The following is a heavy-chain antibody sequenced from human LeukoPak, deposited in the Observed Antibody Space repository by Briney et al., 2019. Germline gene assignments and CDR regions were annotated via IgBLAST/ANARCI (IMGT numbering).Heavy chain of an antibody. J-gene: IGHJ4*02. D-gene: IGHD7-27*01. CDR1: GGTFSSYA. CDR3: VGGAPNWGFDF. V-gene: IGHV1-69*13. Sequence: SAKVSCKASGGTFSSYAISWVRQAPGQGLEWMGGIIPIFGTANYAQKFQGRVTITADESTSTAYMELSSLRSEDTAVYYCVGGAPNWGFDFWGQGTLVTVSS. CDR2: IIPIFGTA.